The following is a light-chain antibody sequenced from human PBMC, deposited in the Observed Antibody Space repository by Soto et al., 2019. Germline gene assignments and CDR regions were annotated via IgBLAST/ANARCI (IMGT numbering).Light chain of an antibody. J-gene: IGLJ1*01. CDR1: SNDTGGYNY. CDR3: SSHSATSPHV. V-gene: IGLV2-14*01. CDR2: EVS. Sequence: QSALTQPASVSGSPGQSITVSCTGTSNDTGGYNYVSWYQQQPGQAPQLIIHEVSHRPSGMSNRFSGSKSGNTASLTISGLHVEDAAGYYFSSHSATSPHVFGTGTKLTVL.